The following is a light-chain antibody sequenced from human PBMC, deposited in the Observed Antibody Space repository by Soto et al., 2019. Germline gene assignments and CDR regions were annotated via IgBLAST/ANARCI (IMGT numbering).Light chain of an antibody. CDR1: ESVSTY. Sequence: EIVLTQSPATLSLSPGERATLSCRATESVSTYFAWYQQKPGRAPRLLIYDAAKRATGIPARFSGSGSGTGFSLTIISREPEDFAVVYCRQRSKRPTPFGHGTRLDIK. CDR2: DAA. V-gene: IGKV3-11*01. CDR3: RQRSKRPTP. J-gene: IGKJ5*01.